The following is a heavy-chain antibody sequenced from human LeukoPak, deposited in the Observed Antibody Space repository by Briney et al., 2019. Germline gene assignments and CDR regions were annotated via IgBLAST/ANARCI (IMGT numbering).Heavy chain of an antibody. CDR1: GFTFSSSV. CDR3: AKAGYDFRTGYHRGFLDY. J-gene: IGHJ4*02. Sequence: GRSLRPSCAASGFTFSSSVMHWVRQAPGKGLEWVAVIWFDGSIKFYGGSVKGRFTVSRDNSKNTLYLQMNSLGAEDTAVYYCAKAGYDFRTGYHRGFLDYWGQGTLATVSS. D-gene: IGHD3-3*01. CDR2: IWFDGSIK. V-gene: IGHV3-33*06.